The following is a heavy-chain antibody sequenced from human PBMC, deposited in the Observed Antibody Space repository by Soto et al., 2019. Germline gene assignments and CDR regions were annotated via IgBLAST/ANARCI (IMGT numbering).Heavy chain of an antibody. J-gene: IGHJ4*02. CDR2: IIPIFGTA. D-gene: IGHD6-13*01. CDR1: GGTFSSYA. V-gene: IGHV1-69*01. CDR3: ARDLGQQLRSEGGY. Sequence: QVQLVQSGAEVKKPGSSVKVSCKASGGTFSSYAISWVRQAPGQGLEWMGGIIPIFGTANYAQKFQGRITTTADESTSTACMGLSSMSSEDTAVYYCARDLGQQLRSEGGYWGQGTLVTVSS.